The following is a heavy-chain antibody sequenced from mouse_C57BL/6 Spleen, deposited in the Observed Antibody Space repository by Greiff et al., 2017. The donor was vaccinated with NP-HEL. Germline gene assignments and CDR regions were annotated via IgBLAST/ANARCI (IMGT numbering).Heavy chain of an antibody. V-gene: IGHV2-5*01. CDR1: GFSFTSYG. CDR2: IWRGGSK. J-gene: IGHJ3*01. Sequence: QVQLQQSGPGLVQPSQCLSITCTVSGFSFTSYGVHWVRQSPGKGLEWLGVIWRGGSKDYNAAVMSRLSITTDNSKSQIFFKMNSLQADDTAICYCATDSSGGGFAYWGQGTLVTVSA. D-gene: IGHD3-2*02. CDR3: ATDSSGGGFAY.